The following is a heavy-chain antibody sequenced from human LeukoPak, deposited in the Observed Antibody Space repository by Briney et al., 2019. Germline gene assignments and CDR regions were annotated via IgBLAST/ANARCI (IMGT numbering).Heavy chain of an antibody. CDR2: IYSSGST. CDR3: ARGPEMATTYFDY. V-gene: IGHV4-4*07. D-gene: IGHD5-24*01. Sequence: SETLSLTCTVSGGAISSYYWTWLRQPAGKGLEWIGRIYSSGSTNHNPSLKSRVTMTVDTSKNQFSLKLSSVTAADTAVYYCARGPEMATTYFDYWGQGILVTVSS. J-gene: IGHJ4*02. CDR1: GGAISSYY.